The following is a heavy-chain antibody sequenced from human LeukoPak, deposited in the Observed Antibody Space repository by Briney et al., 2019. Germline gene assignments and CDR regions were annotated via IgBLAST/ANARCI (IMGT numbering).Heavy chain of an antibody. V-gene: IGHV3-30*02. Sequence: GGSLRLSCAASGFTFTMSHMHWVRQAPGKGLEWVSFIRNDKSDKYYADSVKGRFTISRDNSKNTLYLQMNSLRVEDTAVYYCAKDYYWGLDYWGQGTLVTVSS. CDR3: AKDYYWGLDY. CDR2: IRNDKSDK. CDR1: GFTFTMSH. D-gene: IGHD3-22*01. J-gene: IGHJ4*02.